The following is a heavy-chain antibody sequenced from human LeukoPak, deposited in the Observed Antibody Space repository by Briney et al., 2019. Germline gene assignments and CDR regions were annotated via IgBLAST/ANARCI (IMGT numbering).Heavy chain of an antibody. V-gene: IGHV4-30-4*01. CDR3: ASGYSSGWYFPPFDY. Sequence: PSETLSLTCTVSGASIRSGDYYWSWIRQPPGKGLEWIGYIYDSGSTYYNPSLKSRITISVDTSENRFSLKLSSVTATDTAVYYCASGYSSGWYFPPFDYWGQGTLVTVSS. J-gene: IGHJ4*02. CDR2: IYDSGST. D-gene: IGHD6-19*01. CDR1: GASIRSGDYY.